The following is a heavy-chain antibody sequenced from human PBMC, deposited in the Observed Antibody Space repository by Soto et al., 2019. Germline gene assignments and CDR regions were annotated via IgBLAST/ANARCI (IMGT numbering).Heavy chain of an antibody. J-gene: IGHJ6*02. CDR1: GGTFSSYA. D-gene: IGHD3-3*01. CDR3: ARDMEWSISGRYYYYGMDV. Sequence: GASVKVSCKASGGTFSSYAISWVRQAPGQGLEWMGGIIPIFGTANYAQKFQGRVTITADESTSTAYMELSSLRSEDTAVYYCARDMEWSISGRYYYYGMDVWGQGTTVTVSS. V-gene: IGHV1-69*13. CDR2: IIPIFGTA.